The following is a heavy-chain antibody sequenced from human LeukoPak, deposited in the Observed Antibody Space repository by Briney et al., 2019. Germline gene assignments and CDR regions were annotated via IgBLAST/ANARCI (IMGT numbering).Heavy chain of an antibody. Sequence: GGSLRLSCAASGFTFSNYAMSWVRQAPGKGLEWVSAISGSGGSTFYADSVKGRFTISRDNSKNTLYLQMNSLRAEDTAIYYCAKDRTVGASYWYFDLWGRGTLVTVSS. J-gene: IGHJ2*01. CDR1: GFTFSNYA. V-gene: IGHV3-23*01. D-gene: IGHD1-26*01. CDR2: ISGSGGST. CDR3: AKDRTVGASYWYFDL.